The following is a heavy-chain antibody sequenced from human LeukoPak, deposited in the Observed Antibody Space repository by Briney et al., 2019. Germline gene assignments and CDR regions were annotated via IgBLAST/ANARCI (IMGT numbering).Heavy chain of an antibody. CDR2: IIPIFGTA. Sequence: WASVKVSCKASGGTFSSYAISWVRQAPGQGLEWMGGIIPIFGTANYAQKFQGRVTITTDESTSTAYMELSSLRSEDTAVYYCASRPKETVTNWFDPWGQGTLATVPS. V-gene: IGHV1-69*05. D-gene: IGHD1-14*01. CDR3: ASRPKETVTNWFDP. CDR1: GGTFSSYA. J-gene: IGHJ5*02.